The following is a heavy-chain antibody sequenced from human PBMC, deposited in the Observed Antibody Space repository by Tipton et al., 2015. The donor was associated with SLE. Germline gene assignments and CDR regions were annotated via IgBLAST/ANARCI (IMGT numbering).Heavy chain of an antibody. CDR3: ARGGGSYYDY. V-gene: IGHV4-61*02. D-gene: IGHD1-26*01. J-gene: IGHJ4*02. CDR2: IYTGGYT. CDR1: GGSISSGSYY. Sequence: TLSLTCTVSGGSISSGSYYWSWIRQPAGKGLEWIGRIYTGGYTKYNPSLESRVSLSVDASKDQFSLRLSSVTAADTAVYYCARGGGSYYDYWGQGTLVTVSS.